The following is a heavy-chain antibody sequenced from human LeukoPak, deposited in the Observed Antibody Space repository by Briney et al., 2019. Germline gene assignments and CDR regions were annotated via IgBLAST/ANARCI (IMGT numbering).Heavy chain of an antibody. CDR1: GGSISNYY. CDR2: IYYSGST. J-gene: IGHJ4*02. V-gene: IGHV4-59*08. D-gene: IGHD2-2*02. CDR3: ARRYTASPGERFDY. Sequence: SETLSLTCTVSGGSISNYYRTWIRQPPGKGLEWIGYIYYSGSTNYNPSLNSRVTISLDTSKNQFSLMLRSLTAADTAVYYCARRYTASPGERFDYWGQGTLVTVSS.